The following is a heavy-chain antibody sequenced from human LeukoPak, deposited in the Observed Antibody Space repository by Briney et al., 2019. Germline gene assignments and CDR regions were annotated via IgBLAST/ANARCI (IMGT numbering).Heavy chain of an antibody. CDR1: GGSISSYY. CDR2: IYNSGST. Sequence: TSETLSLTCTVSGGSISSYYWSWIRQPPGKGLEWIGYIYNSGSTNYNSSLKSRVTISADTSKNQFSLKLSSVTAADTAAYYCARARGATIFQSAFDIWGQGTMVTVSS. V-gene: IGHV4-59*01. J-gene: IGHJ3*02. CDR3: ARARGATIFQSAFDI. D-gene: IGHD5-24*01.